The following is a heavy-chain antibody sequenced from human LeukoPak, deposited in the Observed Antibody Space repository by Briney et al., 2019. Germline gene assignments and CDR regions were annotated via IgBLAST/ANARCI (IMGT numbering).Heavy chain of an antibody. CDR1: GFTFSSYS. J-gene: IGHJ5*02. D-gene: IGHD2-8*01. CDR2: ISSGSSYI. V-gene: IGHV3-21*01. Sequence: PGGSLRLSCAASGFTFSSYSMNWVRQAPGKGLEWVSSISSGSSYIYYADSVKGRFTISRDNGKNSLYLKMNSLRAEDTAVYYCARDGPKYCSNGVCYAPVDPWGQGTLVTVSS. CDR3: ARDGPKYCSNGVCYAPVDP.